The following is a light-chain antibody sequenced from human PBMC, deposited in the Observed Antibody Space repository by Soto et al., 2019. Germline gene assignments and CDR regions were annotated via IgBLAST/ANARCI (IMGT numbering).Light chain of an antibody. CDR2: DVS. V-gene: IGLV2-14*03. J-gene: IGLJ1*01. CDR1: SSDVGSYNS. CDR3: SSFTSSSSDV. Sequence: QSALAQPASVSGSPGQSITISCTGTSSDVGSYNSVSWYQQYPGKAPTLMIHDVSNRPSGVSNRFSGSKSGNTASLTISGLQAEDEAYYYCSSFTSSSSDVFGSGTKLTVL.